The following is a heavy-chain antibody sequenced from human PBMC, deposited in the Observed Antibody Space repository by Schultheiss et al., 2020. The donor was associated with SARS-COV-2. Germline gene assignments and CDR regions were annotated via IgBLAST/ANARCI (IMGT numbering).Heavy chain of an antibody. J-gene: IGHJ3*02. CDR1: GGSFSGYY. CDR2: INHSGST. CDR3: ARPVLPTAVDGFDI. V-gene: IGHV4-34*01. Sequence: SETLSLTCAVYGGSFSGYYWSWIRQPPGKGLEWIGEINHSGSTNYNPSLKSRVTISVDTSKNQFSLKLSSVTAADTALYYCARPVLPTAVDGFDIWGQGTMVTVSS. D-gene: IGHD2-2*01.